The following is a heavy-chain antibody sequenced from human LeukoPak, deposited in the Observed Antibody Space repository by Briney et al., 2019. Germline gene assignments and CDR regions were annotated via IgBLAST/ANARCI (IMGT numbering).Heavy chain of an antibody. CDR3: ARVRSSSWYDY. CDR2: ISSDGITT. D-gene: IGHD6-13*01. CDR1: GFTFSTSW. V-gene: IGHV3-74*01. Sequence: GGSLRLSCATSGFTFSTSWMHWVRQAPGEGLVWVSRISSDGITTTYADSVKGRFTISRDNAKNTLYLQMNSLRVEDTAVYYCARVRSSSWYDYWGQGALVTVSS. J-gene: IGHJ4*02.